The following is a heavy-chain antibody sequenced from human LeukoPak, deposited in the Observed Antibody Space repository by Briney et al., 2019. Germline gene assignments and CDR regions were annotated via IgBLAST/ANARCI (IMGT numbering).Heavy chain of an antibody. V-gene: IGHV1-18*01. J-gene: IGHJ4*02. D-gene: IGHD1-26*01. CDR1: GYTFTSYG. CDR2: HSAYNGNT. Sequence: ATVKVFCKASGYTFTSYGISWVRQAPGQGLEWMGCHSAYNGNTNYAQKLQGRVTMTTDTSTSTAYMELRSLRSDDTAVYYCARDDRVVGATYYFDYWGQGTLVTVSS. CDR3: ARDDRVVGATYYFDY.